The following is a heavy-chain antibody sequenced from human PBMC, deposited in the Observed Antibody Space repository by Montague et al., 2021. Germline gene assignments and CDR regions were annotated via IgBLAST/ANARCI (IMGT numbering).Heavy chain of an antibody. CDR3: ARDKVGASGYCYYYYIDV. V-gene: IGHV4-4*07. D-gene: IGHD1-26*01. CDR1: GDSINTYS. J-gene: IGHJ6*03. CDR2: LSNGGST. Sequence: SETLSLTCTVFGDSINTYSWSWIRQPAGKGLEWIGRLSNGGSTNYNPSLKSRVSMSVDTSKNQFSLKLSSVTAADTAVYFCARDKVGASGYCYYYYIDVWGRGTTVTVSS.